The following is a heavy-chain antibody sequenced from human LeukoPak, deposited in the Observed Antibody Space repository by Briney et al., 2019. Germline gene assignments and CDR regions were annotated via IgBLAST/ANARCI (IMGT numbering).Heavy chain of an antibody. D-gene: IGHD6-6*01. Sequence: ASVKVSCKASGYTFTRYYMHWVRQAPGLGLEWMGIINPSSGSTSYAQKFQGRVTMTRDTSTSTVYMELSSLRSEDTAVYYCARESIAAPINWFDPRGQGTLVTVSS. V-gene: IGHV1-46*01. CDR3: ARESIAAPINWFDP. CDR2: INPSSGST. CDR1: GYTFTRYY. J-gene: IGHJ5*02.